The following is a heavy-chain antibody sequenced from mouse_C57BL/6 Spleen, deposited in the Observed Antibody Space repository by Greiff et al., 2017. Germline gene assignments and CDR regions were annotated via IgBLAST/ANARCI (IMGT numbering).Heavy chain of an antibody. J-gene: IGHJ4*01. Sequence: VQLQQSGAELVRPGASVTLSCKASGYTFTDYEMHWVKQTPVHGLEWIGAIDPETGGTAYNQKFKGKAILTADKSSSTAYMELRGLTSEDSAVYYCTGGNYVYAMDYWGQGTSVTVSS. V-gene: IGHV1-15*01. CDR1: GYTFTDYE. CDR3: TGGNYVYAMDY. D-gene: IGHD2-1*01. CDR2: IDPETGGT.